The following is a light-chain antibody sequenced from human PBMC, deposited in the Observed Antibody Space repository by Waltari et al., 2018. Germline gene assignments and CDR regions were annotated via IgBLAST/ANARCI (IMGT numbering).Light chain of an antibody. J-gene: IGKJ2*01. CDR3: QQSSGIPYT. CDR1: LNIRTF. V-gene: IGKV1-39*01. Sequence: DIQMTQSPSSLSVSVGDRVTITCRAGLNIRTFLNWYQQKPGKVPKLLIHGATVLHSGVPSRFSGSGSGTDFTLTISSLQPEDFGTYYCQQSSGIPYTFGQGTKLEIK. CDR2: GAT.